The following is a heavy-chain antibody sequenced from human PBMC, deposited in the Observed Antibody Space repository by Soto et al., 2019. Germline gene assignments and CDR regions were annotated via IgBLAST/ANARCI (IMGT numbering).Heavy chain of an antibody. CDR3: ARGSSYYYGSGGYDY. CDR1: GGSFSGYY. V-gene: IGHV4-34*01. CDR2: INHSGST. J-gene: IGHJ4*02. Sequence: SETLSLTCAVYGGSFSGYYWSWIRQPPGKGLEWIGEINHSGSTNYNPSLKSRVTISVDTSRNQFSLKLSSVTAADTAVYYCARGSSYYYGSGGYDYWGQGTLVTVSS. D-gene: IGHD3-10*01.